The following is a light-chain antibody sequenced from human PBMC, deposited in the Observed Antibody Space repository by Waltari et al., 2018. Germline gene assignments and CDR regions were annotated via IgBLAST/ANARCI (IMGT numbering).Light chain of an antibody. CDR1: QSVSRS. CDR3: QKYVSLPAT. V-gene: IGKV3-20*01. J-gene: IGKJ1*01. Sequence: EIVLTQSPGTLSLSPGERATLSCRASQSVSRSLAWYQQKPGQAPRLLIYDASSRATGIPARFSGGGSGTDFSLTISRLEPEDFAVYYCQKYVSLPATFGQGTKVEIK. CDR2: DAS.